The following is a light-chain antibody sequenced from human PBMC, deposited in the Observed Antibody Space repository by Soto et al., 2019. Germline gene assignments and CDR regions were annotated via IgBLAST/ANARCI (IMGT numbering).Light chain of an antibody. J-gene: IGLJ3*02. Sequence: QAVVTQPPSASGTPGQRVTIACSGSSSNIGSNTVNWYQELPGTAPKLLIYSNNQRHSGVPDRFSGSKSGTSASLAISGLQSEDEADYYCAAWDDSLNGYWVFGGGTKLTVL. CDR2: SNN. V-gene: IGLV1-44*01. CDR1: SSNIGSNT. CDR3: AAWDDSLNGYWV.